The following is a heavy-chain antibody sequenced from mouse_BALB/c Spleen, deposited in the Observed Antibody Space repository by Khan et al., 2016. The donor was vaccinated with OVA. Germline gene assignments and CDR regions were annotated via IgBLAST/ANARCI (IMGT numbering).Heavy chain of an antibody. V-gene: IGHV9-2-1*01. Sequence: QIQLVQSGPELKKPGETVKISCKASGYTFTDYSMHWVKQAPGKGSNYMGWINTETGEPTYADDFKGRFAFSLETSVSTAYLQINNLKNEDTATYFCARSDGYYGWFAYWGQGTLVTVSA. D-gene: IGHD2-3*01. J-gene: IGHJ3*01. CDR1: GYTFTDYS. CDR2: INTETGEP. CDR3: ARSDGYYGWFAY.